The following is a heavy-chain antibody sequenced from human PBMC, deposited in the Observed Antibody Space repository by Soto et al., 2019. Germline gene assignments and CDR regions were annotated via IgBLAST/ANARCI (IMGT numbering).Heavy chain of an antibody. CDR1: GGSIGSGGYY. CDR2: IYYSGST. V-gene: IGHV4-31*03. CDR3: ARESPAYGMDV. Sequence: QVRLQESGPGLVKPSQTLSLTCTVSGGSIGSGGYYWTWIRQHPEKGLEWIGYIYYSGSTYYNPSLKRRVTISLDTSKHQFSLKLSSVTAADTAVYYCARESPAYGMDVWGQGTTVTVSS. J-gene: IGHJ6*02.